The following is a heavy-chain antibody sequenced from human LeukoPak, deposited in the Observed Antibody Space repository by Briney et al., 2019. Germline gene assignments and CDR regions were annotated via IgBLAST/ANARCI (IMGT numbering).Heavy chain of an antibody. CDR1: GFIFNNHG. J-gene: IGHJ4*02. CDR3: GRDLRSGYLDY. CDR2: IYDDGSKE. D-gene: IGHD3-3*01. V-gene: IGHV3-33*01. Sequence: PGGSLRLSCAASGFIFNNHGMYWVRQAPGKGLERGAVIYDDGSKEYYADSVKGRFTISRDDSKKMVYLQMNSLRAEDSAVYYCGRDLRSGYLDYWGQGTLVTVSS.